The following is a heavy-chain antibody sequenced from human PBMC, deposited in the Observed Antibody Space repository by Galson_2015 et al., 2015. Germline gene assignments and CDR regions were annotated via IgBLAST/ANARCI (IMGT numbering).Heavy chain of an antibody. V-gene: IGHV3-30*18. CDR3: AKTYSVGTAVSYYYGMDV. J-gene: IGHJ6*02. Sequence: SLRLSCAASGFTFSNYGMHWVRQAPGKGLEWVAVISSDGSNKYYADSVKGRFTVSRDNSKNTVYLQMNSLRAEDTAVYYCAKTYSVGTAVSYYYGMDVWGQGTTVTVSS. CDR2: ISSDGSNK. D-gene: IGHD1-7*01. CDR1: GFTFSNYG.